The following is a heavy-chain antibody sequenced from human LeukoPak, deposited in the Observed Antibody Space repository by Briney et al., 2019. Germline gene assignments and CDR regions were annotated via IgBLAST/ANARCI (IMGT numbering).Heavy chain of an antibody. J-gene: IGHJ3*02. V-gene: IGHV3-23*01. CDR1: GFTFSSYA. Sequence: GGSLRLSCAASGFTFSSYAMSWVRQAPGKGLEWVSAISGSGDSTYYADSVKGRFTISRDNSKNTLYLQMNSLRAEDTAVYYCAKSYDFWSGYLDAFDIWGQGTMVTVSS. CDR2: ISGSGDST. D-gene: IGHD3-3*01. CDR3: AKSYDFWSGYLDAFDI.